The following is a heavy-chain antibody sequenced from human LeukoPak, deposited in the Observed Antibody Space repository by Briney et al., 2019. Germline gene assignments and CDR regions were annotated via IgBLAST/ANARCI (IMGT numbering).Heavy chain of an antibody. CDR2: VFYSGSP. J-gene: IGHJ2*01. CDR3: ARGAFDL. V-gene: IGHV4-39*02. Sequence: PSETLSLTCTVSGGSISSSNSYWGWIRQPPGQGLEWIATVFYSGSPYYNPSLKSRITIFMDTSKNQFSLNLTSVSAADTAIYYCARGAFDLWGRGTLVTVSA. CDR1: GGSISSSNSY.